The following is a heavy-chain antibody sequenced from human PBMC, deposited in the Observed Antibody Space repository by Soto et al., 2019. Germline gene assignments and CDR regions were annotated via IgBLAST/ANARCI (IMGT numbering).Heavy chain of an antibody. CDR3: ARRFGYYGSGSYYPDY. J-gene: IGHJ4*02. CDR1: GCTFTSYG. D-gene: IGHD3-10*01. V-gene: IGHV1-18*01. CDR2: ISAYNGNT. Sequence: ASVKVSCKASGCTFTSYGISWVRQAPGQGLEWMGWISAYNGNTNYAQKLQGRVTMTTDTSTSTAYMELRSLRSDDTAVYYCARRFGYYGSGSYYPDYWGQGTLVTVSS.